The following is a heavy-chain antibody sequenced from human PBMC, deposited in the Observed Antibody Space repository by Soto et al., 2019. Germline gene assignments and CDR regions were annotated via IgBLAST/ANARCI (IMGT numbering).Heavy chain of an antibody. V-gene: IGHV4-30-2*01. D-gene: IGHD4-17*01. Sequence: QLQLQESGSGLVKSSQTLSLTCAVSGGSISSGGFSWSWIRQTPGKGLQWLGSIYHTGSTAYNPTLNRPVTMSVDRSKSQFSLKLTSRTAADTAVYFCARDRHYSDYRHFDHWGQGTQVTVSS. CDR2: IYHTGST. J-gene: IGHJ4*02. CDR1: GGSISSGGFS. CDR3: ARDRHYSDYRHFDH.